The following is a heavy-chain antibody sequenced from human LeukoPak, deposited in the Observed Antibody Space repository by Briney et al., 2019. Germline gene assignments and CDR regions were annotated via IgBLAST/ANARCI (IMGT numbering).Heavy chain of an antibody. CDR1: GYSFTSYW. V-gene: IGHV5-51*01. CDR2: IYPGDSDT. CDR3: ARLAKGVWELAYFVY. D-gene: IGHD1-26*01. Sequence: GESLKISCKGSGYSFTSYWIGWVRQMPGKGLEWMGIIYPGDSDTRYSPSFQGQVTISADKSISTAYLQWSSLKASDTAMYYCARLAKGVWELAYFVYWGQGTLVTVSS. J-gene: IGHJ4*02.